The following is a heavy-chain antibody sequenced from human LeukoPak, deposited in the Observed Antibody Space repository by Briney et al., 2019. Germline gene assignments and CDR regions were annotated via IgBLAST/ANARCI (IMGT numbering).Heavy chain of an antibody. V-gene: IGHV1-46*01. CDR2: INPSGGST. Sequence: ASVKVSCKASGYTFTSYYMHWVRQAPGQGLEWMGIINPSGGSTSYAQKFQGRVTMTRDMSTSTVYMELSSLRSEDTAVYYCARDHSPVLGVEDYMDVWGKGTTVTVSS. CDR1: GYTFTSYY. J-gene: IGHJ6*03. D-gene: IGHD2-8*01. CDR3: ARDHSPVLGVEDYMDV.